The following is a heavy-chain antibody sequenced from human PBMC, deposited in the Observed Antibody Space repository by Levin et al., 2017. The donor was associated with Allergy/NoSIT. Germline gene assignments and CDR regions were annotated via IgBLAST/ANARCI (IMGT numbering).Heavy chain of an antibody. V-gene: IGHV4-34*01. CDR2: INHSGST. CDR3: ARGRPGRDYYYMDV. CDR1: GGSFSGYY. Sequence: KASETLSLTCAVYGGSFSGYYWSWIRQPPGKGLEWIGEINHSGSTNYNPSLKSRATISVDTSKNQFSLTLSSVTAADTAVYYCARGRPGRDYYYMDVWGKGTTVTVSS. D-gene: IGHD1-26*01. J-gene: IGHJ6*03.